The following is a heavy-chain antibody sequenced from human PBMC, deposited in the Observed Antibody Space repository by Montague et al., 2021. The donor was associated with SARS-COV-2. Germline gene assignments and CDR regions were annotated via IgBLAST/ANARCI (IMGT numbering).Heavy chain of an antibody. J-gene: IGHJ4*02. V-gene: IGHV3-66*01. CDR3: ARGWYYDFWSGYRPFDY. Sequence: SLRLSCAASGFTVSSNYMSWVRQAPGKGLEWVSVIYSGGSTYYAYSVNXICTISRDNSKNTLYLQMHSLRAEDTAVYFCARGWYYDFWSGYRPFDYWGQGTLVTVSS. CDR1: GFTVSSNY. CDR2: IYSGGST. D-gene: IGHD3-3*01.